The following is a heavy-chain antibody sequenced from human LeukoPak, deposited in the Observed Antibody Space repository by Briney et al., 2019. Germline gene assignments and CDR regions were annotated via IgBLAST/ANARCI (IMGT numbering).Heavy chain of an antibody. V-gene: IGHV4-59*08. Sequence: SETLSLTCTVSGDSTSNFYWNWIRQSPGKGLEWIGNIHYSGSSVYNPSLKSRGTISIDTSRRQFFLKLNPVTAADTAVYYCARPMDSDYYYGFDYWGQGTLVTVSS. CDR1: GDSTSNFY. CDR2: IHYSGSS. J-gene: IGHJ4*02. CDR3: ARPMDSDYYYGFDY. D-gene: IGHD3-22*01.